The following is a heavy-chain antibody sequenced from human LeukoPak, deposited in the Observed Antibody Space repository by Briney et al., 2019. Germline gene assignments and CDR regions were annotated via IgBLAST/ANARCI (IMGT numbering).Heavy chain of an antibody. D-gene: IGHD6-13*01. CDR3: ARALQELPQLYYYYYMDV. V-gene: IGHV3-48*03. Sequence: SGGALRLSCAASGFTFSSYEMNWVRQAPGKGLEWVSYISSSGSTIYYADSVKGRFTISRDNAKNSLYLQMNSLRAEDTAVYYCARALQELPQLYYYYYMDVWGKGTTVTVSS. CDR2: ISSSGSTI. J-gene: IGHJ6*03. CDR1: GFTFSSYE.